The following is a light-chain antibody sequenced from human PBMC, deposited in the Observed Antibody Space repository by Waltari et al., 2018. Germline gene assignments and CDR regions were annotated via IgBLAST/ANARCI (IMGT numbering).Light chain of an antibody. J-gene: IGLJ2*01. Sequence: QSALTQPASVSGSPGQSITISCTGTSSDVGGYNSVSWYQDHPGQAPKVIIYDVSNRPSGVPDRFSGSKSGNTASLTISGLQAEDEADYYCSSQSSNDVVLFGGGTKLTVL. CDR3: SSQSSNDVVL. V-gene: IGLV2-14*03. CDR2: DVS. CDR1: SSDVGGYNS.